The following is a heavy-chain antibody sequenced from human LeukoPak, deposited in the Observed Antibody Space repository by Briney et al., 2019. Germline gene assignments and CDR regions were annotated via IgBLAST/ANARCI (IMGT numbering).Heavy chain of an antibody. CDR3: ARDLGVAEEEFDI. V-gene: IGHV3-48*03. CDR2: ISSSGSTI. D-gene: IGHD6-19*01. CDR1: GFTFSSYE. Sequence: GGSLRLSCAASGFTFSSYEMNWVRQAPGKGLEWVSYISSSGSTIYYADSVKGRFTISGDNAKNSLYLQMNSLIAEDTAVYYCARDLGVAEEEFDIWGQGTMVAVSS. J-gene: IGHJ3*02.